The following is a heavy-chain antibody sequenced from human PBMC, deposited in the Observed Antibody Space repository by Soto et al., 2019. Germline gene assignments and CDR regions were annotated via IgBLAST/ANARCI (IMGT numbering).Heavy chain of an antibody. V-gene: IGHV1-3*01. CDR3: ARVLGYEGYDYGPHFIWFDP. D-gene: IGHD3-3*01. CDR2: INAGNGNT. Sequence: ASVKVSCKASGYTFTSYAMHWVRQAPGQRLEWMGWINAGNGNTKYSQKFQGRVTITRDTSASTAYMELSSLRSEDTAVYYCARVLGYEGYDYGPHFIWFDPWGQGTLVTVSS. CDR1: GYTFTSYA. J-gene: IGHJ5*02.